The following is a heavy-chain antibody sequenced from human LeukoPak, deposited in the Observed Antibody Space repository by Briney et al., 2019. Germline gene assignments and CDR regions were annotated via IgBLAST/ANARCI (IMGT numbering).Heavy chain of an antibody. CDR1: GGTLSSYA. V-gene: IGHV1-69*13. D-gene: IGHD4-11*01. CDR2: IIPIFGTA. J-gene: IGHJ6*02. Sequence: EASVKVSCKASGGTLSSYAISWVRQAPGQGLEWMGGIIPIFGTANYAQKFQGRVTITADESTSTAYMELSSLRSEDTAVYYCARPYSNWRAYYYYGMDVWGQGTTVTVSS. CDR3: ARPYSNWRAYYYYGMDV.